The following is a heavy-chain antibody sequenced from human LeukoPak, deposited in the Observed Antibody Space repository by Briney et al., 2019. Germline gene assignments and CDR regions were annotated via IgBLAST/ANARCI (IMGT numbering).Heavy chain of an antibody. CDR2: ISSSSSTI. V-gene: IGHV3-48*01. CDR3: ARGGTYYDFWSGYHQYYFDY. CDR1: GFTFSSYS. J-gene: IGHJ4*02. D-gene: IGHD3-3*01. Sequence: GGSLRLSCAASGFTFSSYSMNWVRQAPGKGLEWVSYISSSSSTIYYADSVKGRFTISRDNAKNSLYLQMNSLRAEDTAVYYCARGGTYYDFWSGYHQYYFDYWGQGTLVTVSS.